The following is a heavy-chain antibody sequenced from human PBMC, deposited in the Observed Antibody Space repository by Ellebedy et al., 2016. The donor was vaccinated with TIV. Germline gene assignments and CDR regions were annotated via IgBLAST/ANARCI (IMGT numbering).Heavy chain of an antibody. CDR2: INPSSYST. V-gene: IGHV1-46*01. D-gene: IGHD2-2*01. Sequence: ASVKVSXKASGYTFTSYYMHWVRQAPGQGLEWMGIINPSSYSTSYAQKLQGRVTMTTDTSTSTVYMELSSLRSEDTAVYYCARGRSTSPTYYYFDYWGQGTLVTVSS. CDR1: GYTFTSYY. J-gene: IGHJ4*02. CDR3: ARGRSTSPTYYYFDY.